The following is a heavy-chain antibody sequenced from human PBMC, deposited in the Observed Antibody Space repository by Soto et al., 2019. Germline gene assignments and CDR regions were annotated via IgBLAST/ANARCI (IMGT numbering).Heavy chain of an antibody. J-gene: IGHJ4*02. CDR1: GFTFISYS. V-gene: IGHV3-23*01. CDR2: ISGSGGST. Sequence: PGGSLILSCASSGFTFISYSMILVRQAPGKGLEWVSAISGSGGSTYYSDSVKGRFTISRDNSKNTLYLQMNSLRAEDTAVYYCAKDQALLWFGEFDYWGQGTXVTVS. D-gene: IGHD3-10*01. CDR3: AKDQALLWFGEFDY.